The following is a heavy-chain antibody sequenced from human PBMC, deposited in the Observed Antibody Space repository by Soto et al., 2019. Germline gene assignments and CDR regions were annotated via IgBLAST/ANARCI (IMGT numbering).Heavy chain of an antibody. CDR1: GFTFSSYW. V-gene: IGHV3-74*01. Sequence: EVQLVESGGGLVQPGGSLRLSCAASGFTFSSYWMHWVRQAPGKGLVWVSRINSDGSSTSYADSVKGRFTISRDNAKNTLYLQMNSLRAEYTAVYYCGRAEAMYYDFWSGSQYYYYGMDVWGQGTTVTVSS. J-gene: IGHJ6*02. CDR3: GRAEAMYYDFWSGSQYYYYGMDV. D-gene: IGHD3-3*01. CDR2: INSDGSST.